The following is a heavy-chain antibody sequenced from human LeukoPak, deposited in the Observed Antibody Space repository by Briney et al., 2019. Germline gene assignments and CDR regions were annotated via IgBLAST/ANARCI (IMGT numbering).Heavy chain of an antibody. D-gene: IGHD2-2*01. V-gene: IGHV4-59*08. CDR2: IYHSGST. Sequence: SETLSLTCTVSGGSTTNYYWSWIRQPPGKGLGWIGYIYHSGSTNYNPSLKSRFTLPVETSENQFSLSLSSVTAADTAVYYCARHIPYQILGWFDPWGQGTLVTVSS. J-gene: IGHJ5*02. CDR1: GGSTTNYY. CDR3: ARHIPYQILGWFDP.